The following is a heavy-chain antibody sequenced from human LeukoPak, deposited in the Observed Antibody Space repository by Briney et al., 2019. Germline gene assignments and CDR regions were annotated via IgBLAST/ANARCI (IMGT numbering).Heavy chain of an antibody. CDR2: IYYSGST. V-gene: IGHV4-31*03. CDR1: GGSISSGGYY. Sequence: SQTLSLTCTVSGGSISSGGYYWSWIRQHPGKGLEWIGYIYYSGSTYYNPSLKSRVTISVDTSKNQFSLKLSSVTAADTAVYYCARYQYQLLGRNWFDPWGQGNLVTVSS. CDR3: ARYQYQLLGRNWFDP. J-gene: IGHJ5*02. D-gene: IGHD2-2*01.